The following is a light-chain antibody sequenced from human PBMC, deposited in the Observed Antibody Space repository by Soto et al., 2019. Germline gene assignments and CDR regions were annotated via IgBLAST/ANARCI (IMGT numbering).Light chain of an antibody. V-gene: IGLV2-14*01. CDR2: EVS. Sequence: QAVVTQPASVSGSPGQSITISCTGTSSDVGGYNYASWYQQHPGKAPKLMIYEVSNRPSGVSNRFSGSKSGNTASLTISGLQAEDEADYYCSSYTSSSTPLVFGTGTKLTVL. CDR1: SSDVGGYNY. CDR3: SSYTSSSTPLV. J-gene: IGLJ1*01.